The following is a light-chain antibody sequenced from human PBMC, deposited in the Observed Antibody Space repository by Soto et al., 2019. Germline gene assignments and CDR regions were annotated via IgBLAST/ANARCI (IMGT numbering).Light chain of an antibody. V-gene: IGLV2-8*01. Sequence: QSVLTPASAASGSPEQSLSISCTGTSSPVGGYDYVSWYQQHPGKAAILMISEVSKRPSGVPDRFSGSKSGNTASLTVSGLRAEDEAEYYFYSYTDSNRGVFGTGTKVTVL. J-gene: IGLJ1*01. CDR2: EVS. CDR3: YSYTDSNRGV. CDR1: SSPVGGYDY.